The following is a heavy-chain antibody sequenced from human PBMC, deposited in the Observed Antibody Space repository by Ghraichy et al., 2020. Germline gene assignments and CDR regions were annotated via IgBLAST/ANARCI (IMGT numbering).Heavy chain of an antibody. D-gene: IGHD6-6*01. J-gene: IGHJ3*02. CDR2: IYYSGST. Sequence: SETLSLTCTVSGGSISSGGYYWSWIRQHPGKGLEWIGYIYYSGSTYYNPSLKSRVTISVDTSKNQFSLKLSSVTAADTAVYYCAREPVEYSSSPGAFDIWGQGTMVTVSS. V-gene: IGHV4-31*03. CDR3: AREPVEYSSSPGAFDI. CDR1: GGSISSGGYY.